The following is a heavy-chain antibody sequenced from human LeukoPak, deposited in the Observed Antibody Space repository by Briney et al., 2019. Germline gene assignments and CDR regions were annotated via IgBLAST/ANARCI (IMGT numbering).Heavy chain of an antibody. D-gene: IGHD6-6*01. Sequence: GESLKISCKGSGYSFTSYWIGWVRQMPGKGLEWMGIIYPGDSDTRYSPSFQGQVTISADKSISTAYLQWSSLKASDTAMYYCARRGIAARPNYGDWFDPWGQGTLVTVSS. CDR3: ARRGIAARPNYGDWFDP. V-gene: IGHV5-51*01. CDR2: IYPGDSDT. J-gene: IGHJ5*02. CDR1: GYSFTSYW.